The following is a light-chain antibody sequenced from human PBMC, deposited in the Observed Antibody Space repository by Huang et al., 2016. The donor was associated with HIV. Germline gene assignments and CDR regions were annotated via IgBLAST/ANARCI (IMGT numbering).Light chain of an antibody. J-gene: IGKJ1*01. CDR1: QGITAE. V-gene: IGKV1-6*01. CDR2: GAS. CDR3: LQDHNYPRT. Sequence: AIQMTQSPSSLSASVGDRVTITCRASQGITAELAWYQQKPGKAPKRLISGASTLRSGVPSRFSGSGSGTDFTLTISSLQPEDYATYYCLQDHNYPRTFGQGTKVEI.